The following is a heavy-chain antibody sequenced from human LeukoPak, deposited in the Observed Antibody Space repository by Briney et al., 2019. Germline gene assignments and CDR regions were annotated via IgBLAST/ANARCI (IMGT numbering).Heavy chain of an antibody. D-gene: IGHD6-13*01. Sequence: GGSLSPSCAASGFTFSSYSMNWVRQAPGKGLEWVSSISSSSSYIYYADSVKGRFTISRDNAKNSLYLQMNSLRAEDTAVYYCARFLAVAGDGFDYWGQGTLVTVSS. CDR3: ARFLAVAGDGFDY. CDR1: GFTFSSYS. V-gene: IGHV3-21*01. CDR2: ISSSSSYI. J-gene: IGHJ4*02.